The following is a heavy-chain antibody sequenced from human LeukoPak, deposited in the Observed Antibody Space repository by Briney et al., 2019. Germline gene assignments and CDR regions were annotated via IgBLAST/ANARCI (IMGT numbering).Heavy chain of an antibody. D-gene: IGHD3-10*01. CDR3: TRDRAGTQSWVEFDL. J-gene: IGHJ5*02. V-gene: IGHV3-66*03. CDR2: IYTSGST. Sequence: GGSLRLSCAASGFSVSSAYMSWVRQAPGKGLEWVSLIYTSGSTFYADSVMGRFTISRDNSKNTLFLQMNSLRAEDSAVYYCTRDRAGTQSWVEFDLWGQGTLVTVSS. CDR1: GFSVSSAY.